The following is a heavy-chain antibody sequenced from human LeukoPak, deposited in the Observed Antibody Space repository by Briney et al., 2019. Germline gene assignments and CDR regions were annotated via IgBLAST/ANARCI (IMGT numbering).Heavy chain of an antibody. D-gene: IGHD3-16*02. CDR2: ISAYSGHT. CDR3: ARDQYDYVWGSYRPYFDY. V-gene: IGHV1-18*01. Sequence: ASVKVSCKASGYTFTSYGISWVRQAPGQGLEWMGSISAYSGHTKYAQKFQGRVIMTTDTSTSTAYMELRSLRSDDTAVYYCARDQYDYVWGSYRPYFDYWGQGTLVTVSS. J-gene: IGHJ4*02. CDR1: GYTFTSYG.